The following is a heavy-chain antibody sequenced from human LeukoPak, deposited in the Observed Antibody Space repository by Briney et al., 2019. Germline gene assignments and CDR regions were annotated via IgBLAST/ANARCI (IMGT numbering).Heavy chain of an antibody. Sequence: SETLSLTCTVSGGSISSSSSYWGWIRQPPGKGLEWIGSIYSGGRTYYNPSLKSRVTISVHTSKNEFSLKLGSVTAADTAVYYCARERGSSWYWYWGQGTLVTVSS. D-gene: IGHD6-13*01. CDR1: GGSISSSSSY. CDR2: IYSGGRT. CDR3: ARERGSSWYWY. V-gene: IGHV4-39*07. J-gene: IGHJ4*02.